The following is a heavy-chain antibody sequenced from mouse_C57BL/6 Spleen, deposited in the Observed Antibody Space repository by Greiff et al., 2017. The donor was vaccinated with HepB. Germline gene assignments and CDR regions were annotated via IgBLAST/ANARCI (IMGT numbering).Heavy chain of an antibody. CDR2: IYPGDGDT. CDR1: GYAFSSSW. J-gene: IGHJ2*01. Sequence: QVQLKESGPELVKPGASVKISCKASGYAFSSSWMNWVKQRPGKGLEWIGRIYPGDGDTNYNGKFKGKATLTADKSSSTAYMQLSSLTSEDSAVYFCARSGDYYGSSPFDYWGQGTTLTVSS. CDR3: ARSGDYYGSSPFDY. V-gene: IGHV1-82*01. D-gene: IGHD1-1*01.